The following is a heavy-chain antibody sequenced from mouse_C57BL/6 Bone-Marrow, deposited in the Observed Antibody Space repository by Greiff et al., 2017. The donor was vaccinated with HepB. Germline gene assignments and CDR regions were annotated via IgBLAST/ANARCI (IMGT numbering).Heavy chain of an antibody. Sequence: QVQLKQPGAELVKPGASVKMSCKASGYTFTSYWITWVKQRPRQGLEWIGDIYPGSGSTNYNEKFKSKATLTVDTSSSTAYMQLSSLTSEDSAVYYCARVSTMITTTPYYYAMDYWGQGTSVTVSS. CDR2: IYPGSGST. V-gene: IGHV1-55*01. CDR3: ARVSTMITTTPYYYAMDY. J-gene: IGHJ4*01. D-gene: IGHD2-4*01. CDR1: GYTFTSYW.